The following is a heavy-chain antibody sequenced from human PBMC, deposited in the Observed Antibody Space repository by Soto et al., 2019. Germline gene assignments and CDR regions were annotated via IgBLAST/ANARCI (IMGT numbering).Heavy chain of an antibody. J-gene: IGHJ6*02. D-gene: IGHD3-3*01. Sequence: AASVKVSCKASGGTFSSYASRWVRQAPGQRLERMGGIIPIFGTANYAQKFQGRVTITADESTSTAYMELSSLRSEDTAVYYCARGTDFWSGPKPYYYYGMDVWGQGTTVTVSS. CDR3: ARGTDFWSGPKPYYYYGMDV. CDR2: IIPIFGTA. CDR1: GGTFSSYA. V-gene: IGHV1-69*13.